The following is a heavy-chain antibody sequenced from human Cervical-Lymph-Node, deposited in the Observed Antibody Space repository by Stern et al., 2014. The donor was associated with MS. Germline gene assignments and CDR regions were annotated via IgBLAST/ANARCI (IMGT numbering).Heavy chain of an antibody. D-gene: IGHD3-10*01. CDR2: MNPNRGNT. Sequence: QVQLVQSGAEVKKPGASVKVSCKASGYTFTSYDINWERQATGQGLEWMGWMNPNRGNTGYAQKFQGRATMTRNTPISTAYMELSSLRSEDTAVYYCARDCKLRRFGSRGWFDPWGQGTLVTVSS. CDR1: GYTFTSYD. J-gene: IGHJ5*02. V-gene: IGHV1-8*01. CDR3: ARDCKLRRFGSRGWFDP.